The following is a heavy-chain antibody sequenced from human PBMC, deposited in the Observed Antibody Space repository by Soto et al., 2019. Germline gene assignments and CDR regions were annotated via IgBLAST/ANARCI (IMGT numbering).Heavy chain of an antibody. D-gene: IGHD5-18*01. CDR2: INRSGST. V-gene: IGHV4-34*01. CDR1: GGSFSGYY. CDR3: ASKGDTAMVTGWFDP. Sequence: QVQLQQWGAGLLKPSETLSLTCAVYGGSFSGYYWSWIRPLPGKGLEWIGEINRSGSTNYNPSLKSRVTISVDTSKNQFSLKLSSVTAADTAVYYCASKGDTAMVTGWFDPWGQGTLVTVSS. J-gene: IGHJ5*02.